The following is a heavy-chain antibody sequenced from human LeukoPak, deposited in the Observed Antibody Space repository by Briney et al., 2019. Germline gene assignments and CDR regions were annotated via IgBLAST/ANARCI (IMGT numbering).Heavy chain of an antibody. J-gene: IGHJ6*02. CDR1: GDTFTSYY. V-gene: IGHV1-2*02. CDR2: INPNSDST. Sequence: GASVQNSCNAFGDTFTSYYMHCMRQAPGQGLEWRGWINPNSDSTTSEKKFQGRVTMTRDTSISTAYMELSRLRSDDTAVYYCARGPGYCSSTSCYGPEDYYYYGMDVWGQGTTVTVSS. CDR3: ARGPGYCSSTSCYGPEDYYYYGMDV. D-gene: IGHD2-2*01.